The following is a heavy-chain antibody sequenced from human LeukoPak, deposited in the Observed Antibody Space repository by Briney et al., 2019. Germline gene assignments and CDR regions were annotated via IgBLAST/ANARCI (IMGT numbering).Heavy chain of an antibody. D-gene: IGHD5-12*01. V-gene: IGHV1-8*01. CDR2: MNPNSGNT. CDR3: ARGGGPGLRLGPYYYYGMDV. CDR1: GYTFTSYD. J-gene: IGHJ6*02. Sequence: GASVKVSCKVSGYTFTSYDINWVRQATGQGLEWMGWMNPNSGNTGYAQKFRGRVTMTRNTSISTAYMELSSLRSEDTAVYYCARGGGPGLRLGPYYYYGMDVWGQGTTVTVSS.